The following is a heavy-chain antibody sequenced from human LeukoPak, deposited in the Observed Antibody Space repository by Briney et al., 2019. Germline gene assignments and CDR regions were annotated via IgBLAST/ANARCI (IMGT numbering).Heavy chain of an antibody. CDR3: ARGRFGELSVATFDI. J-gene: IGHJ3*02. V-gene: IGHV3-33*01. Sequence: GGSLRLSCAASGFTFNNYGMHWVRQAPGKGLEWVALIWYDGTNKYYGDSAKGRFTISRDNSKNTLYLQMNSLRAEDTAVYYCARGRFGELSVATFDIWGQGTVVTVSS. D-gene: IGHD3-10*01. CDR1: GFTFNNYG. CDR2: IWYDGTNK.